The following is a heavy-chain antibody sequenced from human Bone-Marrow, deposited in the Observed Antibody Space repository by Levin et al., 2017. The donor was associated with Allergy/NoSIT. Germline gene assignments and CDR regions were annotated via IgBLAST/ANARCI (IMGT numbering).Heavy chain of an antibody. Sequence: PGGSLRLSCAASGFTFSSYWMHWVRQVPGKGLVWVSRINSDGSSTIYADSVKGRFTTSRDNAKNTLFLQMNSLSAEDTAMYYCARGSYSGGSSFLFDYWGQGTLVTVSS. CDR3: ARGSYSGGSSFLFDY. CDR2: INSDGSST. CDR1: GFTFSSYW. D-gene: IGHD1-26*01. J-gene: IGHJ4*02. V-gene: IGHV3-74*01.